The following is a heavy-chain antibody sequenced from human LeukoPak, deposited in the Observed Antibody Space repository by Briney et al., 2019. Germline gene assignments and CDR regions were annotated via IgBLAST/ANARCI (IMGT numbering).Heavy chain of an antibody. D-gene: IGHD2-15*01. CDR3: ARHGYCSGGSCYWDY. V-gene: IGHV4-59*01. J-gene: IGHJ4*02. CDR1: GASISTFY. Sequence: SETLSLTCTVSGASISTFYWSWIRQPPGKGLEWIGYLYFSGSTNYNPSLKSRVTISSDTSKNQLSLRLSSVTAADTAVYYCARHGYCSGGSCYWDYWGQGTLVTVSS. CDR2: LYFSGST.